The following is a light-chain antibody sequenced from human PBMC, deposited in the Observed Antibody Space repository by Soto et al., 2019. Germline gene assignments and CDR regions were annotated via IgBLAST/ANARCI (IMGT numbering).Light chain of an antibody. CDR2: EVT. V-gene: IGLV2-14*01. Sequence: QSALTQFASVSASPGQSLTISCTGTSSDVGGSNYVSWHQHHPGKAPKVTIFEVTDRPSGVSDRLSGSKSGNTASLTISAFQAEDGADYYCSSYTTNITPVVFGGGTKLTVL. CDR3: SSYTTNITPVV. CDR1: SSDVGGSNY. J-gene: IGLJ2*01.